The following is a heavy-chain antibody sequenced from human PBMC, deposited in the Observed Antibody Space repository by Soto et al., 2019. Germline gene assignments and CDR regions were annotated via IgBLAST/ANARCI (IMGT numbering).Heavy chain of an antibody. CDR1: GASIGGSSYY. Sequence: NPSETLSLTCTVSGASIGGSSYYWGWIRQPPGKGLEWIANIYHSGRTHYNPSLKSRLTISVDTSKNHFSLKLTSVTAADMAVYYCARRVRYSGYDERYYYYCGMDVWGQGTTVTVSS. J-gene: IGHJ6*02. D-gene: IGHD5-12*01. CDR3: ARRVRYSGYDERYYYYCGMDV. CDR2: IYHSGRT. V-gene: IGHV4-39*01.